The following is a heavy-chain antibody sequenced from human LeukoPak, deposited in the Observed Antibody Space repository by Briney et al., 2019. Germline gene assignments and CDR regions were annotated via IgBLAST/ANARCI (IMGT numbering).Heavy chain of an antibody. CDR2: IWNDGSNE. V-gene: IGHV3-33*08. Sequence: GRSLRLSCAASGFTFSSYGMHWVRQAPGKGLEWVAVIWNDGSNEHYADSVKGRFTISRDNSKNTLYLQMNSLRAEDTAVYYCAGDAGAAAFDYWGQGTLVTVSS. CDR3: AGDAGAAAFDY. CDR1: GFTFSSYG. D-gene: IGHD6-13*01. J-gene: IGHJ4*02.